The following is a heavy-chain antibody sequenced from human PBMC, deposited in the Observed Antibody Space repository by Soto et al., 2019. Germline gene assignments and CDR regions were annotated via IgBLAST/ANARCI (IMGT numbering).Heavy chain of an antibody. CDR1: GGTFSSYA. D-gene: IGHD1-26*01. CDR3: ARSPYYVNYFDY. J-gene: IGHJ4*02. CDR2: IIPIFGTA. V-gene: IGHV1-69*13. Sequence: SVKVSCKASGGTFSSYAISWVRQAPGQGLEWMGGIIPIFGTANYAQKFQGRVTITADESTSTAYMELSSLRSEDTAVYYCARSPYYVNYFDYWGQGTLVPSPQ.